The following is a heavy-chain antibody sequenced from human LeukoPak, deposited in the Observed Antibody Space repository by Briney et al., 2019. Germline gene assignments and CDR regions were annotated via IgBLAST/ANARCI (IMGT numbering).Heavy chain of an antibody. V-gene: IGHV4-59*01. Sequence: SETLSLTCTVSGDSLNSYYWSWIRRPPEEGLQWIGYIFYSGSSNYNAPLRSRVAISVDTSKNQFSLKLTSVTAADTAVYYCAGRAARFFDYWGQGILVTVSS. CDR2: IFYSGSS. CDR1: GDSLNSYY. J-gene: IGHJ4*02. D-gene: IGHD6-25*01. CDR3: AGRAARFFDY.